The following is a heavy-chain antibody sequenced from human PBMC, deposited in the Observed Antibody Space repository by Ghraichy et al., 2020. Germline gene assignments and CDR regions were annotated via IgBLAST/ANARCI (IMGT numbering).Heavy chain of an antibody. J-gene: IGHJ6*02. V-gene: IGHV3-53*01. D-gene: IGHD3-3*01. CDR3: AREGKLRVFDYYYYGMDV. CDR1: GFTVSSNY. CDR2: IYSGGST. Sequence: GGSLRLSCAASGFTVSSNYMSWVRQAPGKGLDWVSVIYSGGSTYYADSVKGRFTISRDNSNNTLYLQMNSLRAEDTAVYYCAREGKLRVFDYYYYGMDVWGQGTTVTVSS.